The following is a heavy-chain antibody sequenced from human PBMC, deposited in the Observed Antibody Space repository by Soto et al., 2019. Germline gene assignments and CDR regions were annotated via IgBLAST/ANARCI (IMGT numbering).Heavy chain of an antibody. Sequence: GASVKVSCKASGFTFTSSAVQWGRQARGQRLEWIGWIVVGSGNTNYAQKFQERVTITRDMSTSTAYMELSSLRSEDTAVYYCAAGVIVVVPAARLDGMDVWGQGTTVTVSS. CDR2: IVVGSGNT. V-gene: IGHV1-58*01. CDR3: AAGVIVVVPAARLDGMDV. CDR1: GFTFTSSA. J-gene: IGHJ6*02. D-gene: IGHD2-2*01.